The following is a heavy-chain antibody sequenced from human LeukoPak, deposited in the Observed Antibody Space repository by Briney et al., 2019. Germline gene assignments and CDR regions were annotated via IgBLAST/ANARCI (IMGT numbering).Heavy chain of an antibody. CDR3: ARGDYLAGMGEFDY. Sequence: SETLSLTCAVYGGSFSGYYWSWIRQPPGKGLEWIGEINHSGSTNYNPSLKSRVTISVDTSKNQFSLKLSSVTAADTAVYYCARGDYLAGMGEFDYWGQGTLVTVSS. D-gene: IGHD6-19*01. CDR1: GGSFSGYY. V-gene: IGHV4-34*01. CDR2: INHSGST. J-gene: IGHJ4*02.